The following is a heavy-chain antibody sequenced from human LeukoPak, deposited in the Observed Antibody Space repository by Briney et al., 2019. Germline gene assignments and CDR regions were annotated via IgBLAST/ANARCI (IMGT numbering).Heavy chain of an antibody. CDR2: IIPIFGTA. CDR3: AIWLGPSYYYYCMDV. Sequence: GASVKLSCKASGGTFSSYAISWVRQAPGQGLEWMGGIIPIFGTANYAQKFQGRVTITADESTSTAYMELSSMRSEDTAVYYCAIWLGPSYYYYCMDVWGKGTTVTVSS. D-gene: IGHD5-12*01. CDR1: GGTFSSYA. V-gene: IGHV1-69*13. J-gene: IGHJ6*03.